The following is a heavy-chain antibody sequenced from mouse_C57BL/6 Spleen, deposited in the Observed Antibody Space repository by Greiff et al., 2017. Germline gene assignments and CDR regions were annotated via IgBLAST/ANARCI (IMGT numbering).Heavy chain of an antibody. CDR1: GFTFSSYA. Sequence: EVMLVESGEGLVKPGGSLKLSCAASGFTFSSYAMSWVRQTPEKRLAWVAYISSGGDYIYYADTVKGRFTISRDNARNTLYLQMSSLKSEDTAMYYCTRDDDGYYLAWFAYWGQGTLVTVSA. J-gene: IGHJ3*01. CDR3: TRDDDGYYLAWFAY. V-gene: IGHV5-9-1*02. CDR2: ISSGGDYI. D-gene: IGHD2-3*01.